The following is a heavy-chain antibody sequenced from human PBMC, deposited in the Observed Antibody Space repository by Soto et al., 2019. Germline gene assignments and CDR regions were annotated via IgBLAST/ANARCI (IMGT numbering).Heavy chain of an antibody. V-gene: IGHV1-46*01. CDR3: ARDAEYDSSGYYFDY. Sequence: ASVKVSCKASGYTFTSHYMHWVRQAPGQGLEWIGVINPSGGSTRYAQKFQGRVTMTRDTSTSTVYMELSSLRSEDTAVYYCARDAEYDSSGYYFDYCGHGTLVTVSA. CDR2: INPSGGST. J-gene: IGHJ5*01. D-gene: IGHD3-22*01. CDR1: GYTFTSHY.